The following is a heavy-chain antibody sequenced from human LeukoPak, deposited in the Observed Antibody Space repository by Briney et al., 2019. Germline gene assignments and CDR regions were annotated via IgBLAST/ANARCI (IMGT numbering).Heavy chain of an antibody. Sequence: GGSLRLSCAASGFTFSSYAMHWVRQAPGKGLEWVAVVSYDGSNKYYADSVKGRFTISRDNSKNTLYLQMNSLRAEDTAVYYCARDSPIQLFDYWGQGTLVTVSS. V-gene: IGHV3-30-3*01. CDR1: GFTFSSYA. J-gene: IGHJ4*02. CDR3: ARDSPIQLFDY. CDR2: VSYDGSNK. D-gene: IGHD5-18*01.